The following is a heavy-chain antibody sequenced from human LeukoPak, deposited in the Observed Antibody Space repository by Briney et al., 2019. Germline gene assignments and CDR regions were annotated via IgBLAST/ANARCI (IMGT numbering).Heavy chain of an antibody. J-gene: IGHJ3*02. CDR1: GFTFSSYS. CDR2: ISSSSSTI. V-gene: IGHV3-48*01. D-gene: IGHD3-3*01. CDR3: ARPRSDFWSGYHGDAFAI. Sequence: GGSLRLSCAASGFTFSSYSMNWVRQAPGKGLEWVSYISSSSSTIYYADSVKGRFPISRDSAKNSLYLQRNSLRAEDTAVYYCARPRSDFWSGYHGDAFAIWGQRTMVTVSS.